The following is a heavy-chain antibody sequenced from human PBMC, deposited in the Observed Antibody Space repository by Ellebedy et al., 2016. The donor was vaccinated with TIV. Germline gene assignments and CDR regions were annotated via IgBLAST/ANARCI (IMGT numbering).Heavy chain of an antibody. CDR1: GFTFSTYW. J-gene: IGHJ4*02. V-gene: IGHV3-7*03. CDR2: IKQDGSER. Sequence: GESLKISCAASGFTFSTYWMTWVRQAPGKGLEWVANIKQDGSERYYVDSVKGRFTISRDNAKNSLYLQMNSLKTEDTAVYYCTSYYRYYYDSKGPWGWGQGTLVTVPS. D-gene: IGHD3-22*01. CDR3: TSYYRYYYDSKGPWG.